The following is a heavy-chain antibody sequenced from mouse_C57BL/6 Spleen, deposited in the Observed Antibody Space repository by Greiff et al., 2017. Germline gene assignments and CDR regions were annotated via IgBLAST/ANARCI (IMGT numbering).Heavy chain of an antibody. D-gene: IGHD1-1*01. CDR2: IYWDDDK. V-gene: IGHV8-12*01. CDR3: AYYGSSYKFAY. Sequence: QVTLKESGPGILQSSQTLSLTCSFSGFSLSTSGMGVSWIRQPSGKGLEWLAHIYWDDDKRYNPSLKSRLTISKDTSRNQVFLKITSVDTADTATYYCAYYGSSYKFAYWGQGTLVTVSA. J-gene: IGHJ3*01. CDR1: GFSLSTSGMG.